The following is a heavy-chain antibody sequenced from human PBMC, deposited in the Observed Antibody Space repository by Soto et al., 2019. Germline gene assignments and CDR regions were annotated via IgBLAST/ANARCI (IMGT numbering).Heavy chain of an antibody. Sequence: QVQLQESGPGLVKPSGTLSLTCAVSSGSISSSNWWSWFRQPPGRGRPWIGEIYHSGSTNYNPSLQCRVTISVEKSKNQVSLKRSSVTAADTAVYYCARVHRINYEVKFDYWGPGTPVTGSS. V-gene: IGHV4-4*02. CDR2: IYHSGST. CDR3: ARVHRINYEVKFDY. J-gene: IGHJ4*02. D-gene: IGHD4-4*01. CDR1: SGSISSSNW.